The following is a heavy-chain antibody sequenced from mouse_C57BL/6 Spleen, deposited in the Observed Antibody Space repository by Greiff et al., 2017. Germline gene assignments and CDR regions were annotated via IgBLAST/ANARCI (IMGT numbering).Heavy chain of an antibody. CDR1: GFTFSSYA. CDR2: ISDGGSYT. J-gene: IGHJ2*01. D-gene: IGHD4-1*01. Sequence: EVQLVESGGGLVKPGGSLKLSCAASGFTFSSYALSWVRQTPEKRLEWVATISDGGSYTYYPDHVKGRFTISRDNAKNNLYLQMSHLKYEDTAMYDCARDRLGRGYYFDYWGQGTTLTVSS. CDR3: ARDRLGRGYYFDY. V-gene: IGHV5-4*01.